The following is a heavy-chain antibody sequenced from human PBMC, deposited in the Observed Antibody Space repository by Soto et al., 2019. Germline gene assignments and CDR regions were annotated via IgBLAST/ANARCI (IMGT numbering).Heavy chain of an antibody. CDR3: AKSGYNWNDGFFDY. V-gene: IGHV3-30*18. J-gene: IGHJ4*02. Sequence: GGSLRLSCAASGFTFSTYGMHWVRQAPGKGLEWVAVISYDGVNKYYADSVKGRFTISRDNSKNTLYLQMNSLRAEDTAVYYCAKSGYNWNDGFFDYWGQGTLVTVSS. CDR2: ISYDGVNK. D-gene: IGHD1-1*01. CDR1: GFTFSTYG.